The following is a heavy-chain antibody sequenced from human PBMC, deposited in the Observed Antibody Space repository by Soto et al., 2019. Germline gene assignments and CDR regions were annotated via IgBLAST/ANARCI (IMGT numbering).Heavy chain of an antibody. V-gene: IGHV3-7*05. D-gene: IGHD2-2*01. CDR1: EFTFSSYW. Sequence: EVQLVESGGGLVQPGGSLRLSCAASEFTFSSYWMNWVRQAPGKGLEWVANIKEDGSEKYYADSVKGRFTISRDNAKKSLYLQMNSLRGEETAVYYCAREWGAPGRGSAVGYYYHYGMDVWGQGNTVTVSS. J-gene: IGHJ6*02. CDR3: AREWGAPGRGSAVGYYYHYGMDV. CDR2: IKEDGSEK.